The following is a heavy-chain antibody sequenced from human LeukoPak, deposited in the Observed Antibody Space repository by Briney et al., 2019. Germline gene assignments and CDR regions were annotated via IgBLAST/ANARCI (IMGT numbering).Heavy chain of an antibody. V-gene: IGHV4-59*01. CDR3: ARAGSGYSFDY. CDR1: GGSISSYY. Sequence: SETLSLTCTVSGGSISSYYWSWIRQPPGKGLEWIGYLYYSGITNYNPSLKSRVTTSVDTSKNQFSLKLSSVTAADTAVYYCARAGSGYSFDYWGQGTLVTVSS. J-gene: IGHJ4*02. D-gene: IGHD3-22*01. CDR2: LYYSGIT.